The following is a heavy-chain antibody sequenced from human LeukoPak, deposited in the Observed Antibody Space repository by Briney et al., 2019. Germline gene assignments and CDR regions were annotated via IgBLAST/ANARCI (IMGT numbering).Heavy chain of an antibody. Sequence: PGGSLRLSCAASGFTSSSYGMHWVRQAPGKGLEWVAVISYDGSNKYYADSVKGRFTISRDNSKNTLYLQMNSLRAEDTAVYYCAKDMYSSSWYYFDYWGQGTLVTVSS. D-gene: IGHD6-13*01. J-gene: IGHJ4*02. V-gene: IGHV3-30*18. CDR2: ISYDGSNK. CDR1: GFTSSSYG. CDR3: AKDMYSSSWYYFDY.